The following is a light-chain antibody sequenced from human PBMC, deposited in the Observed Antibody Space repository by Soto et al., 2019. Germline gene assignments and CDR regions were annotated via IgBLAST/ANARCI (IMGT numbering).Light chain of an antibody. V-gene: IGKV1-9*01. Sequence: DIPLTQSTSFLSASIGDRVTITCRASQGISSYLAWYQQKSWKAPKLLIYAAFILQSGVPSRFSGSGSGTEFTPTISRLEAEDFATYYCQQLKSYPWSFSQGTKLEIK. J-gene: IGKJ2*01. CDR3: QQLKSYPWS. CDR2: AAF. CDR1: QGISSY.